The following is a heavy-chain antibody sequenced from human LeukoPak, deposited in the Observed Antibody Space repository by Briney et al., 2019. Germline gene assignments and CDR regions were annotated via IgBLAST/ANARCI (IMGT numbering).Heavy chain of an antibody. CDR1: GGSISSYY. Sequence: ETLSLTCTVSGGSISSYYWSWIRQPPGKGLEWVSFIYSDNTHYSDSVKGRFTISRDNSKNTLYLQMNSLRAEDTAVYYCAKGVWQQLVLYYFDYWGQGTLVTVSS. D-gene: IGHD6-13*01. CDR3: AKGVWQQLVLYYFDY. J-gene: IGHJ4*02. CDR2: IYSDNT. V-gene: IGHV3-66*03.